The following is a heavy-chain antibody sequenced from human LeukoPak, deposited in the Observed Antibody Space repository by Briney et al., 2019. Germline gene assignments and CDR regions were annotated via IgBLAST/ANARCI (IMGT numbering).Heavy chain of an antibody. Sequence: SETLSLTCAVYGGSFSGYYWSWIRQPPGSGLEWIGYVYYSGTTNYNPSLKSRVTISVGTSKNQFSLKLSSVTAADTAVYYCARDYYDSRGEAFDIWGLGTMVTVSS. V-gene: IGHV4-59*01. CDR3: ARDYYDSRGEAFDI. J-gene: IGHJ3*02. CDR2: VYYSGTT. CDR1: GGSFSGYY. D-gene: IGHD3-22*01.